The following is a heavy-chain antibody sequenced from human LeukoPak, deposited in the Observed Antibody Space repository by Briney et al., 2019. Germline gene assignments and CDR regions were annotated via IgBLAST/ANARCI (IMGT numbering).Heavy chain of an antibody. CDR3: ARQQNKWLLQDY. Sequence: SQTLSLTCTVSGGSISSGSYYWSWIRQPAGKGLEWIGRIYTSGSTNYNPSLKSRVTISVDTSKNQFSLKLSSVTAADTAVYYCARQQNKWLLQDYWGQGTLVTVSS. J-gene: IGHJ4*02. D-gene: IGHD3-22*01. CDR1: GGSISSGSYY. V-gene: IGHV4-61*02. CDR2: IYTSGST.